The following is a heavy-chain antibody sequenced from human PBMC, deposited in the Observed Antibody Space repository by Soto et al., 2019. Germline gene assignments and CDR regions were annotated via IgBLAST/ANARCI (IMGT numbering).Heavy chain of an antibody. CDR2: SRNKANSYTT. Sequence: EVQLVESGGVLVQPGWSLRLSCAVSGFTFSDYYMDWVRQAPGKGLEWIARSRNKANSYTTVYAASLQSRFTISRDDSKSSLYLQKNSLKIEDTDVYYCAGGHWGFDVWSQGSLVTVSS. V-gene: IGHV3-72*01. J-gene: IGHJ4*02. CDR1: GFTFSDYY. CDR3: AGGHWGFDV. D-gene: IGHD7-27*01.